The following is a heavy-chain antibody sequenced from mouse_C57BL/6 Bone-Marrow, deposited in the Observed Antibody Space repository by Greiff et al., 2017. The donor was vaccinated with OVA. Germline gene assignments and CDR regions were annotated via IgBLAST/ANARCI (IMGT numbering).Heavy chain of an antibody. D-gene: IGHD2-1*01. J-gene: IGHJ2*01. CDR1: GFNIKDYY. CDR2: IDPENGDT. CDR3: TSYGNYDD. Sequence: EVHLVESGAELVRPGASVKLSCTASGFNIKDYYMHWVKQRPEQGLEWIGWIDPENGDTEYASKFQGKATITADTSSNTAYLQLSSLTSEDTAVYYCTSYGNYDDWGQGTTLTVSS. V-gene: IGHV14-4*01.